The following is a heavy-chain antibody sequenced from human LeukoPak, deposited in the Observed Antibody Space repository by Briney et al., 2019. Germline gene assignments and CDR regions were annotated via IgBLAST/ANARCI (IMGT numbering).Heavy chain of an antibody. CDR3: AKDFAVSIVGHYFDY. Sequence: GGSLRLSCAASGFTFSSYAMHWVRQAPGKGLEWVAVISYDGSNKYYADSVKGRFTISRDNSKNTLYLQMNSLRAEDTAVYYCAKDFAVSIVGHYFDYWGQGTLVTVSS. CDR2: ISYDGSNK. D-gene: IGHD1-26*01. J-gene: IGHJ4*02. CDR1: GFTFSSYA. V-gene: IGHV3-30*07.